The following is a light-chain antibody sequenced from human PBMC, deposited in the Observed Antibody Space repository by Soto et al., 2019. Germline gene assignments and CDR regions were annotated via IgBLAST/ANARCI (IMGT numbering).Light chain of an antibody. Sequence: DIQLTQSPSSLSASVGDRVTITCRASQSISSNLNWYQQKPGKPPKLLIYVTSGLQSGIPSRFSGSGSGTDFTLTISNLQPEDFATYYCQQSFRSPLTFGPGTKVDIK. J-gene: IGKJ3*01. CDR2: VTS. V-gene: IGKV1-39*01. CDR3: QQSFRSPLT. CDR1: QSISSN.